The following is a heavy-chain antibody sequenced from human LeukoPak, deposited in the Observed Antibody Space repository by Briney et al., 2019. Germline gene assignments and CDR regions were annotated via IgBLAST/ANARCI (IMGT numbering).Heavy chain of an antibody. CDR1: GFTFSSYA. D-gene: IGHD2-21*01. CDR3: ARGPTRGSWPVEADY. CDR2: ISYGGTNK. J-gene: IGHJ4*02. Sequence: GGSPRLSCAASGFTFSSYAMVWVRQAPGQGLEWVAVISYGGTNKYYADSVTGRFTISRDNSKNTLYLQMSSLTTEDTALYYCARGPTRGSWPVEADYWGQGTLVTVSS. V-gene: IGHV3-30-3*01.